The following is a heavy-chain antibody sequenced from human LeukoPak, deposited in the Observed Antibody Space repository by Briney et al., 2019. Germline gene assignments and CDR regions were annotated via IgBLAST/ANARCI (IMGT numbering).Heavy chain of an antibody. CDR3: ANEVRPNDY. J-gene: IGHJ4*02. CDR1: GFAFSSHA. Sequence: GGSLRLSCAASGFAFSSHAMCWVRQAPGKGLEWVSSIDISGGSTYYADSAEGRFTISRNNSKNTLYLQMNGLRVEDTALYYCANEVRPNDYWGQGTLVTVSS. V-gene: IGHV3-23*01. CDR2: IDISGGST. D-gene: IGHD1-1*01.